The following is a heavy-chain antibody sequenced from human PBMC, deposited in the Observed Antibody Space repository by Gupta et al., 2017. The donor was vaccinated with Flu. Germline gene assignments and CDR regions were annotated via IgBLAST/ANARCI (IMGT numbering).Heavy chain of an antibody. J-gene: IGHJ6*02. CDR2: ISGSGGSK. Sequence: EVQLLESGGGLVQPGGSLRLSCAASGLTFSSYAMGRVRQAPGKGLEWVSAISGSGGSKYYADSVKGRFTISRDNSKNTLYLQMNSLRAEDTAVYYCAKSGVYYYYGMDVWGQGTTVTVSS. D-gene: IGHD2-8*01. V-gene: IGHV3-23*01. CDR1: GLTFSSYA. CDR3: AKSGVYYYYGMDV.